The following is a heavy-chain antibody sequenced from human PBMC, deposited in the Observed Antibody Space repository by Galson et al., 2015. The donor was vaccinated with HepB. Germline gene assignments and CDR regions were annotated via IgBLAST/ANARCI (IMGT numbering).Heavy chain of an antibody. CDR1: GFTFSSYA. D-gene: IGHD3-10*01. V-gene: IGHV3-23*01. Sequence: SLRLSCAASGFTFSSYAMSWVRQAPEKGLEWVSAISGSGGSTYYADSVKGRFTISRDNSKNTLYLQMNSLRAEDTAVYYCAKLSVLIPIGELRGRWGQGTLVTVSS. J-gene: IGHJ4*02. CDR2: ISGSGGST. CDR3: AKLSVLIPIGELRGR.